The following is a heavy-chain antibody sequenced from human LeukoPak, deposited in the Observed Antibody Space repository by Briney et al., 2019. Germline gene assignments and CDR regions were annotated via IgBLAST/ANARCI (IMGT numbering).Heavy chain of an antibody. D-gene: IGHD6-13*01. J-gene: IGHJ3*02. CDR3: AKMGSGYNSRLFGDAFYI. V-gene: IGHV3-30*02. CDR1: GFTFSSYG. CDR2: IRYDGSNK. Sequence: GGSLRLSCAASGFTFSSYGMHWVRQAPGKGLEWVAFIRYDGSNKYYADSVRGRFTISRDNSKNTLYLQMNSLRAEDTAGYYCAKMGSGYNSRLFGDAFYILGQGAKVNVSS.